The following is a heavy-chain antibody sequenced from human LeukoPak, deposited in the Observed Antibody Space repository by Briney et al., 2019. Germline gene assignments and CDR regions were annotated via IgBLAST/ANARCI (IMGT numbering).Heavy chain of an antibody. J-gene: IGHJ4*02. CDR2: INHSGST. Sequence: SETLSLTCAVYGGSFSGYYWSWIRQPPGKGLEWIGEINHSGSTNYNPSLKSRVTISVDTSKNQFSLNLSSVTAADTAVYYCARGSGDFDHWGQGTLVTVSS. CDR3: ARGSGDFDH. CDR1: GGSFSGYY. V-gene: IGHV4-34*01.